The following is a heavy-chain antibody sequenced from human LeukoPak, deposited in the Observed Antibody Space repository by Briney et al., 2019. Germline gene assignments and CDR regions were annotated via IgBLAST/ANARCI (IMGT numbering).Heavy chain of an antibody. CDR1: GGSISSYY. J-gene: IGHJ4*02. CDR3: ASLYCSSTSCYLFH. CDR2: IYYSGST. V-gene: IGHV4-59*08. Sequence: SETLSLTCTVSGGSISSYYWSWIRQTPGKGLEWIGYIYYSGSTNYNPSLKSRVNISVDTSKNQFSLKLSSVTAADTALYYCASLYCSSTSCYLFHWGRGTLVTVSS. D-gene: IGHD2-2*01.